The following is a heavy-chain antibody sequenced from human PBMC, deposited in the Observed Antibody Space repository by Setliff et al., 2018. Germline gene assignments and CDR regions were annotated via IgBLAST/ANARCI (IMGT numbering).Heavy chain of an antibody. CDR3: ARGSVGGRPFSGY. CDR2: INHSGST. J-gene: IGHJ4*02. Sequence: KPSETLSLTCIVSGASISSDGYYWSWIRQHPGKGLEWIGEINHSGSTTYNPSLKSRVTISVVTSRNQLSLKLSSVTAADTAVYYCARGSVGGRPFSGYWGQGTLVTVSS. V-gene: IGHV4-34*01. D-gene: IGHD6-6*01. CDR1: GASISSDGYY.